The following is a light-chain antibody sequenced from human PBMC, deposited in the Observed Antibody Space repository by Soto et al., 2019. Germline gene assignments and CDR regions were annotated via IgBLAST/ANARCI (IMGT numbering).Light chain of an antibody. CDR3: CSYAGRINWV. J-gene: IGLJ3*02. Sequence: QPVLTQPASVSGSPGQSITISCTGTSSDVGSYNLVSWFQQHPGEAPKLIIYEVSDRPSGVSNRFSGSKSGNTASLTISGLQGSDEADYYCCSYAGRINWVFGGGTQLTVL. CDR1: SSDVGSYNL. V-gene: IGLV2-23*02. CDR2: EVS.